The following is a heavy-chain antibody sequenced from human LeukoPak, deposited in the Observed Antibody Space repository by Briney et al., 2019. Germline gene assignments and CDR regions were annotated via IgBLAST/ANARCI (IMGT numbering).Heavy chain of an antibody. D-gene: IGHD4-17*01. V-gene: IGHV4-34*01. Sequence: SETLSLTCAVYGGSFSGYYWSWIRQPPGKGLEWIGEINHSGSTNYNPSLKSRVTISVDTSKNQFSLKPSSVTAADTAVYYCARGLEGDGDSDEIHFDYWGQGTLVTVSS. J-gene: IGHJ4*02. CDR2: INHSGST. CDR3: ARGLEGDGDSDEIHFDY. CDR1: GGSFSGYY.